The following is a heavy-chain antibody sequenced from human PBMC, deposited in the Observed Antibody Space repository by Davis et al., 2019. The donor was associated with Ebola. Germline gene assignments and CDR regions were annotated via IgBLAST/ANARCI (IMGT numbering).Heavy chain of an antibody. Sequence: GGSLRLSCAASGFRFSDYNMSWIRQAPGKGLEWLSCIIGSGYRYYADSVKGRFTISRDNSKNTLYLQMNSLRAEDTAVYFCTRHSGWYYTMDVWGRGTAVTVST. V-gene: IGHV3-11*01. J-gene: IGHJ6*04. D-gene: IGHD6-19*01. CDR3: TRHSGWYYTMDV. CDR2: IIGSGYR. CDR1: GFRFSDYN.